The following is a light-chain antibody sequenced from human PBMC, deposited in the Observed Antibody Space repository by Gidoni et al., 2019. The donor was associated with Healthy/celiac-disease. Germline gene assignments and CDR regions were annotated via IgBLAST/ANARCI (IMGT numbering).Light chain of an antibody. CDR1: QSVSSY. CDR2: DAS. V-gene: IGKV3-11*01. CDR3: QQRSNWPPYT. Sequence: EIVLTQSPATLSLSPGERATLSCRAGQSVSSYLAWYQQKPGQALRLLIYDASNRATGIPARFSGSGSWTDFTLTISSLEPEDFAVYYCQQRSNWPPYTFSQGTKLEIK. J-gene: IGKJ2*01.